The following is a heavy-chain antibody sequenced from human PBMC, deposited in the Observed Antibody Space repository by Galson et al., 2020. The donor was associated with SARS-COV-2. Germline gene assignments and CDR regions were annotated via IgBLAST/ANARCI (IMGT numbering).Heavy chain of an antibody. CDR2: ISAYNGNT. Sequence: ASVKVSCKASGYTFTSYGISWVRQAPGQGLEWMGWISAYNGNTNYAQKLQGRVTMTTDTSTSTAYMELRSLRSDDTAVYYCARDESSGYYYYYGMYVWGQGTTVTVSS. CDR1: GYTFTSYG. V-gene: IGHV1-18*01. J-gene: IGHJ6*02. CDR3: ARDESSGYYYYYGMYV. D-gene: IGHD3-22*01.